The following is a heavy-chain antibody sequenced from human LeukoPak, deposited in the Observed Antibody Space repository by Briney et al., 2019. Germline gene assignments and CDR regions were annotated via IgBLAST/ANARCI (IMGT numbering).Heavy chain of an antibody. CDR1: GYSFTSYW. J-gene: IGHJ4*02. CDR2: IYPGDSDT. CDR3: ARHSPYSGYDYAFCDY. Sequence: GESLKISCKGSGYSFTSYWIGWVRQMPGKGLEWMGIIYPGDSDTRYSPSFQGQVTISADKSISTAYLQWSSLKASDTAMYYCARHSPYSGYDYAFCDYWGQGTLVTVSS. V-gene: IGHV5-51*01. D-gene: IGHD5-12*01.